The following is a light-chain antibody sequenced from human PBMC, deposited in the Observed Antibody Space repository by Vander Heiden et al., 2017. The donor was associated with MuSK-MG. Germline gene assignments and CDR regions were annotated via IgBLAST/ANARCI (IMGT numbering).Light chain of an antibody. J-gene: IGLJ2*01. V-gene: IGLV2-14*04. CDR3: TSYTSSIVL. CDR2: DVT. CDR1: SSDVGGYKY. Sequence: GSPGQSITISCTGTSSDVGGYKYVSWYQQHPGKAPKLMIYDVTNRPSGVSNRFSGSKSGNTASLTISGLQTEDEADYYCTSYTSSIVLFGGGTKLTVL.